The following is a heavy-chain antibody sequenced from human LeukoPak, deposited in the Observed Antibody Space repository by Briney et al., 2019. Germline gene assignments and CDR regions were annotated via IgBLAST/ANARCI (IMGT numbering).Heavy chain of an antibody. D-gene: IGHD6-13*01. CDR1: GFTFSSYS. Sequence: GGSLRLSCAASGFTFSSYSMNWVRQAPGKGLEWVSYISSSSSTIYYADSVKGRFTISRDNAKNSLYLQMNSLRAEDTAVYYCARGSSSWYLNFDYWGQGTLATVSS. J-gene: IGHJ4*02. CDR3: ARGSSSWYLNFDY. V-gene: IGHV3-48*01. CDR2: ISSSSSTI.